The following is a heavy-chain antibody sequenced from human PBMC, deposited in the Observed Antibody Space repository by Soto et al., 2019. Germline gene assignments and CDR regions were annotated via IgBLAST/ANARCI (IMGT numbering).Heavy chain of an antibody. J-gene: IGHJ4*02. D-gene: IGHD3-3*02. CDR3: SATTSHFDITCLSSNEF. Sequence: EEQVVESGGGLVQPGGSLKLSCVASGFSFSGSAINWVRQPSGKGLEWIGRIRSRPNNYATAYVASVEGRFIISRDDYTNTAYLEMNNLKAEDTAMDYCSATTSHFDITCLSSNEFWGQGALVSVSS. CDR1: GFSFSGSA. V-gene: IGHV3-73*02. CDR2: IRSRPNNYAT.